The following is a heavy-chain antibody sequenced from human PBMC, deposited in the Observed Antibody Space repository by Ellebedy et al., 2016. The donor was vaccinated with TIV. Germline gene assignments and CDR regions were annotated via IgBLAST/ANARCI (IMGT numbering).Heavy chain of an antibody. J-gene: IGHJ4*02. Sequence: GESLKISCAASGFTFSSYAMSWVRQAPGKGLEWVSAISGSGGSTYYLGSVKGRFIIPRDSAKNSFYLQMNSLRAEDTAVYYCARATSGFDSWGQGALATVSS. D-gene: IGHD5-24*01. V-gene: IGHV3-23*01. CDR1: GFTFSSYA. CDR2: ISGSGGST. CDR3: ARATSGFDS.